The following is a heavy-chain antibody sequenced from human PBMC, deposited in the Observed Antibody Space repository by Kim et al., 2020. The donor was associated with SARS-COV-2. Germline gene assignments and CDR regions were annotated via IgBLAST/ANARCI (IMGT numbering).Heavy chain of an antibody. CDR2: ISWNSGNI. V-gene: IGHV3-9*01. CDR1: GFTFGDFA. CDR3: AKDNFGVLDY. J-gene: IGHJ4*02. D-gene: IGHD4-17*01. Sequence: GGSLRLSCAASGFTFGDFAMHWVRQAPGKGLEWVSSISWNSGNIKYVGSVKGRFTISRDNANNFLYLQMHSLRAEDTALYYCAKDNFGVLDYWGRGTLVTVSS.